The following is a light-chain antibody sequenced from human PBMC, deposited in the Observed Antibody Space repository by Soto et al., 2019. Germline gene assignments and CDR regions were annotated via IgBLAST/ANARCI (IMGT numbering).Light chain of an antibody. Sequence: QSVLTQRASVSGSPGQSITISCTGTSSDVGSYNLVSWYQQHPGKAPKLMIYEGSKRPSGVSNRFSGSKSGNTASLTISGLQAEDEADYYCCSYAGSLVVFGGGTKLTVL. J-gene: IGLJ2*01. V-gene: IGLV2-23*01. CDR2: EGS. CDR1: SSDVGSYNL. CDR3: CSYAGSLVV.